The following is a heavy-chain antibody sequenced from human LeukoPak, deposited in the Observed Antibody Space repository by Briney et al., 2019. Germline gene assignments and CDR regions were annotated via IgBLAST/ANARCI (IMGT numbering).Heavy chain of an antibody. CDR1: GFIFSNAW. D-gene: IGHD6-19*01. V-gene: IGHV3-15*04. CDR3: TTHRDYSSGFNFDY. Sequence: PGGSLRLSCATSGFIFSNAWMSWVRQAPGKGLEWVGHSESKVDGGTPDCAAPVKGRFIISRDDSRSTLYLQMNSLKTEDTAVYYCTTHRDYSSGFNFDYWGQGALVTVSS. CDR2: SESKVDGGTP. J-gene: IGHJ4*02.